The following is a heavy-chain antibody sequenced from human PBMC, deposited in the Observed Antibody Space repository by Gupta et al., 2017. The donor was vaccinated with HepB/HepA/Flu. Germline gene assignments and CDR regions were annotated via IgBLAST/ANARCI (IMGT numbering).Heavy chain of an antibody. D-gene: IGHD6-13*01. CDR3: ARDGESSSWYGGNDY. J-gene: IGHJ4*02. CDR2: ISYDGSNK. CDR1: GFTFSSYA. Sequence: QVQLVESGGGVVQPGRSLRLSCAASGFTFSSYAMHWVRQAPGKGLEWVAVISYDGSNKYYADSVKGRFTISRDNSKNTLYLQMNSLRAEDTAVYYCARDGESSSWYGGNDYWGQGTLVTVSS. V-gene: IGHV3-30-3*01.